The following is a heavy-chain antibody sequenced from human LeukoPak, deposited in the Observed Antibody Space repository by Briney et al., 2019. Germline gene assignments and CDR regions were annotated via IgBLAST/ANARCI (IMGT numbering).Heavy chain of an antibody. D-gene: IGHD3-22*01. CDR2: ISGSGGST. J-gene: IGHJ4*02. V-gene: IGHV3-23*01. CDR3: AKAGVGYYYDSSGPWGIY. CDR1: GFTFSSYG. Sequence: GGSLRLSCAASGFTFSSYGMSWVRQAPGKGLEWVSAISGSGGSTYYADSVKGRFTISRDNSKNTLYLQMNSLRAEDTAVYYCAKAGVGYYYDSSGPWGIYWGQGTLVTVSS.